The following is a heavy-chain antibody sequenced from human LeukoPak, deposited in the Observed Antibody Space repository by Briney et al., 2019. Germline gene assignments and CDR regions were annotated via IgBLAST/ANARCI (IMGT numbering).Heavy chain of an antibody. V-gene: IGHV1-46*01. CDR2: INPSGGST. CDR3: AREGAKIAFDT. J-gene: IGHJ3*02. D-gene: IGHD3-16*01. Sequence: ASVKVSCKASGYTFTSYYMHWVRQAPGQGLEWMGIINPSGGSTSYAQKFQGRVTMTRDTSTSTAYMELSSLRSEDTAVYYCAREGAKIAFDTWGQGTMVTVSS. CDR1: GYTFTSYY.